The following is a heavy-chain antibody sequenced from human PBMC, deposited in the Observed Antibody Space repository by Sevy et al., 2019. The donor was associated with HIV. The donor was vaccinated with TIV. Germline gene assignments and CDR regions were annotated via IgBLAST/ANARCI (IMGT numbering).Heavy chain of an antibody. Sequence: QLGGSLRLSCAASGFIFKSYGMHWVRQAPGKGLEWVTFIRNDGSTKYYADSVRGRFTASRDNSKNTLYLQMNSLRPEDTAVYYCVKGPHPAVTTSYALDVWGQGTTVTVSS. J-gene: IGHJ6*02. CDR1: GFIFKSYG. V-gene: IGHV3-30*02. CDR2: IRNDGSTK. CDR3: VKGPHPAVTTSYALDV. D-gene: IGHD4-17*01.